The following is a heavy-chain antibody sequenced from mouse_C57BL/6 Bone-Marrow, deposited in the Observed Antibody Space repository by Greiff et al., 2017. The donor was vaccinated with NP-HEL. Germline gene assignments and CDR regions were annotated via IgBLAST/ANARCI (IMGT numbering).Heavy chain of an antibody. D-gene: IGHD2-14*01. CDR1: GYAFTNYL. CDR3: ARSNYRYYYAMDY. Sequence: VQLQQSGAELVRPGTSVKVSCKASGYAFTNYLIEWVKQRPGQGLEWIGVINPGSGGTNYNEKFKGKAPLTADKSSSTAYMQLSSLTSEDSAVYFCARSNYRYYYAMDYWGQGISVTVSS. CDR2: INPGSGGT. J-gene: IGHJ4*01. V-gene: IGHV1-54*01.